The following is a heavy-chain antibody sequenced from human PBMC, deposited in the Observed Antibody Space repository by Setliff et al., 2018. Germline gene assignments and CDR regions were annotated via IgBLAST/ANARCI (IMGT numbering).Heavy chain of an antibody. D-gene: IGHD5-12*01. CDR3: ARHYGGGYKHFDY. J-gene: IGHJ4*02. V-gene: IGHV4-39*01. CDR2: IYYSGSS. CDR1: GGSISSPSYF. Sequence: NPSETLSLTCTVSGGSISSPSYFWGWVRQPPGKEMEWIATIYYSGSSYYNPSLKSRLTISVDTSKNLFSLKLSSVTTADTAVYYCARHYGGGYKHFDYWGQGTLVTVS.